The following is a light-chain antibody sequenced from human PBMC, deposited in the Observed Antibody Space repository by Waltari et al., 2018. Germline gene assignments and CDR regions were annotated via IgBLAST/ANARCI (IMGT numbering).Light chain of an antibody. CDR3: LQSSQCPYA. CDR2: TVS. Sequence: RGQDDGNICLNWFRQRPGQSARRLIYTVSNRESGAPERISGSGSGTDFNLKISRVEAEDVGIYYCLQSSQCPYAFGEGTKVEIK. CDR1: RGQDDGNIC. V-gene: IGKV2-30*02. J-gene: IGKJ4*01.